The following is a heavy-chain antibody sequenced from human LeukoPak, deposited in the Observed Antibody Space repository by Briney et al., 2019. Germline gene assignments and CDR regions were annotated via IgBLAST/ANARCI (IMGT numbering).Heavy chain of an antibody. CDR2: ISSSSFKI. CDR3: AKDVLGYCSGGSCYGSFDY. Sequence: GGSLRLSCAASEFTFVRYAMNWVRQAPGKGLEWVSYISSSSFKIGYADSVKGRFTISRDNSKNTLYLQMNSLRAEDTAVYYCAKDVLGYCSGGSCYGSFDYWGQGTLVTVSS. J-gene: IGHJ4*02. D-gene: IGHD2-15*01. CDR1: EFTFVRYA. V-gene: IGHV3-48*01.